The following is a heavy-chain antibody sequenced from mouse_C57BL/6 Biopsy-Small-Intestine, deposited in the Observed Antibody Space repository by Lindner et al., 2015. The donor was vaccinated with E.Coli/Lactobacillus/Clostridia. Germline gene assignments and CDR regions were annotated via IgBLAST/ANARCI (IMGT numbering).Heavy chain of an antibody. V-gene: IGHV1-84*01. CDR1: GYTFTDYT. J-gene: IGHJ4*01. Sequence: VQLQESGPELVKPGASVKLSCKASGYTFTDYTIHWVKQSPGQGLEWIGWIYPRSGNTKYNDKSKAKATMTADKSSSTVNMQLSSLTSEDSAVYFCARNLYYAMDYWGQGTSVTVSS. CDR2: IYPRSGNT. CDR3: ARNLYYAMDY.